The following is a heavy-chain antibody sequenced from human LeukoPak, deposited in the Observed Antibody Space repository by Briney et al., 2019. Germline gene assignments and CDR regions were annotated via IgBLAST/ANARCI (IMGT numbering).Heavy chain of an antibody. D-gene: IGHD6-19*01. CDR2: INHSGST. J-gene: IGHJ3*02. CDR3: ARDKGWDAFDI. CDR1: GGSFSGYY. Sequence: PSETLSLTCAVYGGSFSGYYWSWIRQPPGKGLEWIGEINHSGSTNYNPSLKSRVTISVDTSKNQFSLKLSSVTAADTAVYYCARDKGWDAFDIWGQGTMVTVSS. V-gene: IGHV4-34*01.